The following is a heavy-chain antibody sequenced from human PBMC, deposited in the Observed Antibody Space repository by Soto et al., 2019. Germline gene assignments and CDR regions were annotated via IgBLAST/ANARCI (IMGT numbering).Heavy chain of an antibody. J-gene: IGHJ4*02. CDR3: AGTTGTGSPFDY. CDR2: INPGGGST. D-gene: IGHD4-17*01. CDR1: GYTFTSYY. V-gene: IGHV1-46*01. Sequence: ASVKVSCKASGYTFTSYYMHWVRQAPGQGLEWMGIINPGGGSTSYAQKFQGRVTMTRDTSTSTVYMELSSLRSEDTTVYYCAGTTGTGSPFDYWGQGTLVTVSS.